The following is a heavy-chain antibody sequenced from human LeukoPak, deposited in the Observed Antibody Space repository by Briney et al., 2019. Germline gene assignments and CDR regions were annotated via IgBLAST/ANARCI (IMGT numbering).Heavy chain of an antibody. CDR2: ISGSGGTT. CDR1: GYTFSSYA. CDR3: ATSWRPYSFDY. Sequence: QSGGSLRLSCAASGYTFSSYAMGWVRQAPGKGLEWVSAISGSGGTTYYADSVKGRFTISRDNSKNTLNLQMNSLRAEDTAVYYCATSWRPYSFDYWGQGTLVTVSS. D-gene: IGHD3-16*02. V-gene: IGHV3-23*01. J-gene: IGHJ4*02.